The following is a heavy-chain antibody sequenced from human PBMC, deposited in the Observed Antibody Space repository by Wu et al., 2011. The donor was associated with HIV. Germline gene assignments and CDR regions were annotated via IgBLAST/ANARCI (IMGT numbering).Heavy chain of an antibody. CDR2: IVPIFGTT. CDR1: GGTFNSYA. V-gene: IGHV1-69*06. CDR3: ARENGGSSWYYFDF. Sequence: QVQLVQSGAEVKKPGSSVKVSCKASGGTFNSYAFSWVRQAPGQGLERMGRIVPIFGTTTYAQKFQGRVTITADKSTRTAYMELSSLRSEDTAVYYCARENGGSSWYYFDFWGRGTLVTVSS. D-gene: IGHD6-13*01. J-gene: IGHJ4*02.